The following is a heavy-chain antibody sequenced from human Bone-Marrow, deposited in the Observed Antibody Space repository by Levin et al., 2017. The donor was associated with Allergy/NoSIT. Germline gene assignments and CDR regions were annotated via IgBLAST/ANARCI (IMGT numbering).Heavy chain of an antibody. Sequence: GESLKISCAASGFTFRGYGMHWVRQAPGRGLEWVAVIAYDGSNIYYAASVKGRFTISRDNSQNTLSLQMNSLRVEDSAVYFCAKDSAYYERSGYYSGDYYYGLDVWGQGTTVTVSS. V-gene: IGHV3-30*18. J-gene: IGHJ6*02. CDR2: IAYDGSNI. CDR1: GFTFRGYG. CDR3: AKDSAYYERSGYYSGDYYYGLDV. D-gene: IGHD3-22*01.